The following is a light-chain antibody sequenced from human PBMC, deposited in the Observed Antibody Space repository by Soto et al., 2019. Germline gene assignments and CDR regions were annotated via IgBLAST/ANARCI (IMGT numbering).Light chain of an antibody. Sequence: VLTQSPDTLSLSPGERDTLSCRASPRASRQYLSWYQQRPDQPPRLLIYGVSMRADGIPDRFSGSGSGSEFTLTINRLEPEDFAVYYCQDFDSPQWTFGQGTKVEN. J-gene: IGKJ1*01. V-gene: IGKV3-20*01. CDR1: PRASRQY. CDR3: QDFDSPQWT. CDR2: GVS.